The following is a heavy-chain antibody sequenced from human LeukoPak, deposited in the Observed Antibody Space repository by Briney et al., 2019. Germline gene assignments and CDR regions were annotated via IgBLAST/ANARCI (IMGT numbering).Heavy chain of an antibody. CDR1: GFTFSNYW. CDR2: IYVDGRTT. CDR3: VVGGSPGY. J-gene: IGHJ4*02. D-gene: IGHD2-15*01. Sequence: GGSLRLSCVASGFTFSNYWMHWVRQPPGKGLVWVSRIYVDGRTTNYADFVQGRFTASRDNTKNTWSLEMNSLRAEDTAVYYCVVGGSPGYWGQGTLVTVSS. V-gene: IGHV3-74*01.